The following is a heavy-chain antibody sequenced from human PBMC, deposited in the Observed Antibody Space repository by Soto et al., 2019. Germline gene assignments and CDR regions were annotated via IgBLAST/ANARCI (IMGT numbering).Heavy chain of an antibody. D-gene: IGHD6-19*01. CDR2: MNPNSGNT. Sequence: ASVKVSCKASGYTFTSYDINWVRQATGQGLEWMGWMNPNSGNTGYAQKFQGRVTMTRNTSISTAYMELSSLRSEDTAVYYCARVSSGWYTVYGMEVWGQGTTVTGSS. V-gene: IGHV1-8*01. CDR1: GYTFTSYD. J-gene: IGHJ6*02. CDR3: ARVSSGWYTVYGMEV.